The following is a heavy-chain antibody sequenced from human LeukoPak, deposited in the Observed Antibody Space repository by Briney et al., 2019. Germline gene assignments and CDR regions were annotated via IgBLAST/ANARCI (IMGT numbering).Heavy chain of an antibody. V-gene: IGHV3-23*01. Sequence: GGSLRLSCAASGLTFSSYAMSWVRQAPGKGLEWVSAISGSGGSTYYADSVKGRFTISRDNSKNTLYLQMNSLRAEDTAVYYCARGEGYDFWSGYRYFDYWGQGTLVTVSS. CDR2: ISGSGGST. CDR3: ARGEGYDFWSGYRYFDY. J-gene: IGHJ4*02. D-gene: IGHD3-3*01. CDR1: GLTFSSYA.